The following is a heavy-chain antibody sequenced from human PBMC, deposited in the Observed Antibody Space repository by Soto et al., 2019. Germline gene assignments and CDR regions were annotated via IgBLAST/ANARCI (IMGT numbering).Heavy chain of an antibody. CDR2: INPKSGGT. CDR1: GYTLTELS. J-gene: IGHJ5*02. CDR3: ARDPHEFWTSYWFDP. Sequence: ASVKVSCKVSGYTLTELSMHWVRQAPGKGLEWMGWINPKSGGTNYAQKFQGRVTMTRDTSISTAYMELSRLRSDDTAIYYCARDPHEFWTSYWFDPCGQGTPVTVSS. D-gene: IGHD3-3*01. V-gene: IGHV1-2*02.